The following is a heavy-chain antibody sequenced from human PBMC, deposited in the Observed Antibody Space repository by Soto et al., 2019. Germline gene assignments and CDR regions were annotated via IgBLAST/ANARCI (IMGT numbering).Heavy chain of an antibody. CDR3: ATADGFGVVTPFFEY. CDR1: GGSIRSRSHY. J-gene: IGHJ4*02. D-gene: IGHD3-3*01. V-gene: IGHV4-39*01. Sequence: QLQLQESGPGLVKPSETLSLTCTVSGGSIRSRSHYWGWIRQSPGKHLEWIGSSFYRGSTHYNPSLKTRVTISVDTSKNQGSLTLFSVTAADTAVYYCATADGFGVVTPFFEYWGQGIVVTVSS. CDR2: SFYRGST.